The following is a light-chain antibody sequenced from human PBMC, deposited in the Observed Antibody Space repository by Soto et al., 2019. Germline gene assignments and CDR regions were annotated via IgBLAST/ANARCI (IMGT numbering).Light chain of an antibody. Sequence: EIVLTQSPGTLSLSPGERATLSCRASQSVSSNYLAWYQQKPGQAPRVLIYVASSRATGIPDRFSGSGSGTDFSLTISRLEPEDFAVYFWQQYGSSPITFGQGTRLESK. J-gene: IGKJ5*01. CDR2: VAS. V-gene: IGKV3-20*01. CDR1: QSVSSNY. CDR3: QQYGSSPIT.